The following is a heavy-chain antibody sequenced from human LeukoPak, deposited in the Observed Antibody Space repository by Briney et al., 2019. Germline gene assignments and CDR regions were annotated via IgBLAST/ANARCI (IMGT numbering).Heavy chain of an antibody. V-gene: IGHV3-7*04. CDR3: ARASFYYDSTTYYYASYYDY. Sequence: GGSLRLSCEASGFTFSSHWMSWVRQAPGKGLEWVANIRQDGSEIYYADSVKGRFTISRDNAKNSVHLQMNSLRAEDTAVYYCARASFYYDSTTYYYASYYDYWGQGTLVTVSS. CDR2: IRQDGSEI. D-gene: IGHD3-22*01. J-gene: IGHJ4*02. CDR1: GFTFSSHW.